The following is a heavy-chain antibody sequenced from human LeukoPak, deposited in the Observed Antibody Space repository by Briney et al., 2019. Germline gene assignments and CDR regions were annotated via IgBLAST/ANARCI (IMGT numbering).Heavy chain of an antibody. CDR2: INHSGST. CDR3: ARGLNDSWTGENY. J-gene: IGHJ4*02. CDR1: DGSFSGYY. D-gene: IGHD3-3*01. V-gene: IGHV4-34*01. Sequence: SETLSLTCAVYDGSFSGYYWSWIRQPPGKGLEWIGEINHSGSTNYNPSLKSRVTISLDTSKSQFSLRVRYVTAADTAVYYCARGLNDSWTGENYWGQGTLVTVSS.